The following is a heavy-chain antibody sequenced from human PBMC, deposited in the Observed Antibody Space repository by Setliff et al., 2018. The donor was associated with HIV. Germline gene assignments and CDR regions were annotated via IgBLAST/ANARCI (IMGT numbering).Heavy chain of an antibody. D-gene: IGHD2-8*01. CDR1: VDSMNSHY. CDR2: IHYTGST. CDR3: ARGQSCTNGVCYQY. J-gene: IGHJ4*02. Sequence: PSETLSLTCTVSVDSMNSHYWSWIRQPPGKGLEWIGYIHYTGSTNYNPSLKSRVTISVDTSKNEFSLNPSSLTAADTAVYYCARGQSCTNGVCYQYWGQGTLVTVSS. V-gene: IGHV4-59*11.